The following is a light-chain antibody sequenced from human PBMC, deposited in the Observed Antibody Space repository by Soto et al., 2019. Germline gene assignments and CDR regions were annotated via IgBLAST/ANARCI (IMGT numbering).Light chain of an antibody. CDR3: QSYDSSLSKGV. CDR2: GNS. J-gene: IGLJ2*01. CDR1: SSNIGAGYD. Sequence: QSVLTQPPSVSGAPGQRVTISCTGSSSNIGAGYDVHWYQQLPGTAPKLLIYGNSSRPSGVPDRFSGSKSGTSASLAITGLQAEDEADYYCQSYDSSLSKGVFGGGTKVTVL. V-gene: IGLV1-40*01.